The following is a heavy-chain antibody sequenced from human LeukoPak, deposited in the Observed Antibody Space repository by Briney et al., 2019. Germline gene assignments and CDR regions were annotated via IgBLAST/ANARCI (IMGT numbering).Heavy chain of an antibody. CDR2: LSSDGNVA. CDR1: GLSVTTYW. Sequence: GGSLRLSCVVSGLSVTTYWMSWVRQAPGKGLVWVSRLSSDGNVASYADSVKGRFTISRDNSKNTLYLQMNSLRAEDTAVYYCAKDWDDYYGSGSYFDYWGQGTLVTVSS. J-gene: IGHJ4*02. D-gene: IGHD3-10*01. CDR3: AKDWDDYYGSGSYFDY. V-gene: IGHV3-74*01.